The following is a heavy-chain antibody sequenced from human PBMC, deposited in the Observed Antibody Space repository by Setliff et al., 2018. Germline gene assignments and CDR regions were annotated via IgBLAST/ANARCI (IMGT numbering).Heavy chain of an antibody. J-gene: IGHJ4*02. Sequence: GGSLRLSCVVSGLNFMNAWMSWVRQAPGKGLEWVARIKSKSDGETREYAAPVRDRFIISRDDSRNTLYLQMYSLKTEDTAVYYCITDPGAWQPHWGQGTLVTVSS. CDR2: IKSKSDGETR. D-gene: IGHD7-27*01. CDR1: GLNFMNAW. CDR3: ITDPGAWQPH. V-gene: IGHV3-15*01.